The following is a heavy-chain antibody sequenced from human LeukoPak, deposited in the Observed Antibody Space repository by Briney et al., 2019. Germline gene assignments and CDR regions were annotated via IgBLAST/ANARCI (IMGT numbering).Heavy chain of an antibody. D-gene: IGHD3-3*01. J-gene: IGHJ4*02. CDR2: ISGSGGST. Sequence: GGSLRLSCAAPGFPLISYAMSWVRQAPGKGLEWVSAISGSGGSTYYADSVKGRFTISRDNSKNTLYLQMNSPRAEDTAVYYCAKDRDVLRFLEWLLFLDYWGQGTLVTVSS. V-gene: IGHV3-23*01. CDR1: GFPLISYA. CDR3: AKDRDVLRFLEWLLFLDY.